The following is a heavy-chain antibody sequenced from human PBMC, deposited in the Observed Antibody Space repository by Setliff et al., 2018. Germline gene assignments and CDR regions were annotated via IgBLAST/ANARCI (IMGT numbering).Heavy chain of an antibody. CDR2: ITQGGSEK. D-gene: IGHD2-2*02. CDR1: GFTFTNYW. V-gene: IGHV3-7*01. J-gene: IGHJ6*03. Sequence: GGSLRLSCAASGFTFTNYWINWVRQAPGKGLEWVATITQGGSEKFYVDSVKGRFNISRDNAKNSLSLQMNSLRAEDTAVYYCARHKYTHYMDVWDKGATVTVSS. CDR3: ARHKYTHYMDV.